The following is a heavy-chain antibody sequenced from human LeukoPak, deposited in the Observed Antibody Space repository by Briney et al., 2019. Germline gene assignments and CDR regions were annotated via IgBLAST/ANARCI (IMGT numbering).Heavy chain of an antibody. D-gene: IGHD3-10*01. CDR1: GGSFSGYY. J-gene: IGHJ5*02. V-gene: IGHV4-34*01. Sequence: PSETLSLTCAVYGGSFSGYYWSWIRQPPGKGLEWIGEINHSGSTNYNPSLKSRVTISVDTSKHQFSLKLSSVTAADTAVYYCARGDTLLWFGELFSYWFDPWGQGTLVTVSS. CDR3: ARGDTLLWFGELFSYWFDP. CDR2: INHSGST.